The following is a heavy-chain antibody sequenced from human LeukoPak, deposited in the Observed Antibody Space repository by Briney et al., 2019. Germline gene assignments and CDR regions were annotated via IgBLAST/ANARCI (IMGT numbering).Heavy chain of an antibody. D-gene: IGHD3-10*02. J-gene: IGHJ6*03. CDR1: GGSISSCY. CDR2: IYYSGST. V-gene: IGHV4-59*01. Sequence: SETLSLTCTVSGGSISSCYWSWMRQPPGKGLEWIGCIYYSGSTNYNPSLKSRVTISVDTSKNQFSLKLSSVTAADTAVYYCARGLFGEFYYYYVDVWGKGTTVTVSS. CDR3: ARGLFGEFYYYYVDV.